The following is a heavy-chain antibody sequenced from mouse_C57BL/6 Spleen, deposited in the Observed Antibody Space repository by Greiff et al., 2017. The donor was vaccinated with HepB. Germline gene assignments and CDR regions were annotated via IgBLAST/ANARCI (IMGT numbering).Heavy chain of an antibody. J-gene: IGHJ4*01. D-gene: IGHD3-2*02. Sequence: QVQLKESGAELVKPGASVKISCKASGYAFSSYWMNWVKQRPGKGLEWIGQIYPGDGDTNYNGKFKGKATLTADKSSSTAYMQLSSLTSEDSAVYFCARYNFRGYAMDYWGQGTSVTVSS. CDR3: ARYNFRGYAMDY. CDR2: IYPGDGDT. V-gene: IGHV1-80*01. CDR1: GYAFSSYW.